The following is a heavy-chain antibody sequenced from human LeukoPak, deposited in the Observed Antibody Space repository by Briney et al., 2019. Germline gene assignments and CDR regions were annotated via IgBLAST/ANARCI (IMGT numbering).Heavy chain of an antibody. D-gene: IGHD3-3*01. J-gene: IGHJ3*02. CDR2: WHGESA. CDR1: GFPFDDYG. V-gene: IGHV3-43D*03. Sequence: GGSLRLSCAASGFPFDDYGMLWVRQAPGKGLEWVSFWHGESAYYSDSVKGRFTISRDSSKNSLYLQMNSLRAEDTAVYYCARDPRRITMLFDIWGQGTMVTVSS. CDR3: ARDPRRITMLFDI.